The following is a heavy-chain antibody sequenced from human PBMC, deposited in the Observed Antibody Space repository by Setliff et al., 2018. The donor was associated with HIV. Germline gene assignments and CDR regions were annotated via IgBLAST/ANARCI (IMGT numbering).Heavy chain of an antibody. Sequence: SETLSLTCDVSGDSIISGVFFWSWTRQSPGKGLEWIGYVYFSGSATHNPSLKSPVSISVDTSKNQFYLTLSSVTAADTAVYYCARELHDYSNYSGWFDPWGQGTLVTVSS. CDR1: GDSIISGVFF. V-gene: IGHV4-31*11. CDR2: VYFSGSA. J-gene: IGHJ5*02. D-gene: IGHD4-4*01. CDR3: ARELHDYSNYSGWFDP.